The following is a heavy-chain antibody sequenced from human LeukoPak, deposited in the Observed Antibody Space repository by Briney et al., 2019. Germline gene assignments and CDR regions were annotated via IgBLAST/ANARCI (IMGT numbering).Heavy chain of an antibody. J-gene: IGHJ6*02. CDR2: ISYDGSNN. Sequence: PGRSLRLSCAASGFTFSSYGMHWVRQAPGKGLEWVAVISYDGSNNYYADSVKGRFTISRDNSKNTLYLQMNSLRAEDTAVYYCAKPLYCSSTSCYWANYYYYGMDVWGQGTTVTVSS. CDR1: GFTFSSYG. CDR3: AKPLYCSSTSCYWANYYYYGMDV. D-gene: IGHD2-2*01. V-gene: IGHV3-30*18.